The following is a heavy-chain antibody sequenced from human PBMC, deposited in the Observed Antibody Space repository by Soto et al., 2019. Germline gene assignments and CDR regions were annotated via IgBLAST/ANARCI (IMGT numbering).Heavy chain of an antibody. J-gene: IGHJ6*03. CDR3: ARARYDYIWGSYPGSYYYMDV. CDR2: IYSGGST. Sequence: PGGSLRLSCAASGFTVSSNYMSWVRQAPGKGLEWVSVIYSGGSTYYADSVKGRFTISRHNSKNTLYLQMNSLRAEDTAVYYCARARYDYIWGSYPGSYYYMDVWGKGTTVTVSS. D-gene: IGHD3-16*02. V-gene: IGHV3-53*04. CDR1: GFTVSSNY.